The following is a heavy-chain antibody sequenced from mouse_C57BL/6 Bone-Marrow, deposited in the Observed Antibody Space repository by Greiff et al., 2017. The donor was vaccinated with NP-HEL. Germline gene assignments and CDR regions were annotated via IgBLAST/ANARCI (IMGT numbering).Heavy chain of an antibody. CDR1: GFTFSNYW. CDR2: IRLKSDNYAT. D-gene: IGHD2-4*01. Sequence: EVQGVESGGGLVQPGGSMKLSCVASGFTFSNYWMNWVRQSPEKGLEWVAQIRLKSDNYATHYAESVKGRFTISRDDSKSSVYLQMNNLRAEDTGIYYCTGGRLRRYFDVWGTGTTVTVSS. J-gene: IGHJ1*03. V-gene: IGHV6-3*01. CDR3: TGGRLRRYFDV.